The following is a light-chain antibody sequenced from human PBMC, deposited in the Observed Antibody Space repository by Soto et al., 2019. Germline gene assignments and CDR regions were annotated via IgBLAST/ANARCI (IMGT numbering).Light chain of an antibody. Sequence: DIQMTQSPSSLSASVADRVTIHCRSSQMIASYLNWYQQKPGKAPKLLIYSASSLQIVVPSRFKGSGYGTDFTLTISRSQPEDFAIYVCQQSYGSPRTCGLGTILEIK. V-gene: IGKV1-39*01. CDR2: SAS. J-gene: IGKJ2*02. CDR3: QQSYGSPRT. CDR1: QMIASY.